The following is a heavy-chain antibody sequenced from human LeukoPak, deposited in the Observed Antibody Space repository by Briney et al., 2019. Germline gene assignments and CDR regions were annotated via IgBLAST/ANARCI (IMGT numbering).Heavy chain of an antibody. CDR1: GFTFSSYA. Sequence: PGGSLRLSCAASGFTFSSYAMSWVRQAPGKGLEWVSAISGSGGSTYYADSVKGRFTISRDNSKNTLYLQMTSLRAEDTAVYYCAKTRGYSGYGHFDYWGQGTLVTVSS. J-gene: IGHJ4*02. CDR3: AKTRGYSGYGHFDY. CDR2: ISGSGGST. V-gene: IGHV3-23*01. D-gene: IGHD5-12*01.